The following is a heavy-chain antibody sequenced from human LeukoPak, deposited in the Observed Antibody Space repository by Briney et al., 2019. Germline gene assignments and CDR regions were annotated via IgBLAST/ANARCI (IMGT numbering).Heavy chain of an antibody. Sequence: GGSLRLSCAASGFTFSSYSMNWVRQAPGKGLEWVSSISSSSSYIYYADSVKGRFTISRDNARNSLYLQMNSLRAEDTALYYCAKDRISYYDSSGYYYEGGFDYWGQGTLVTVSS. CDR3: AKDRISYYDSSGYYYEGGFDY. V-gene: IGHV3-21*04. CDR2: ISSSSSYI. J-gene: IGHJ4*02. CDR1: GFTFSSYS. D-gene: IGHD3-22*01.